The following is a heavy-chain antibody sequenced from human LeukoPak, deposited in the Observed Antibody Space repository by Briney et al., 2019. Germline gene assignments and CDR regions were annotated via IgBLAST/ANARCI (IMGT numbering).Heavy chain of an antibody. Sequence: GGSLRLSCAACGFTFSSYAMSWVRQAPGKGLEWVSAISGSGGSTYYADSVKGRFTISRDNSKNTLYLQMNSLRAEDTAVYYCAKDGVNDFWSGYYLDYWGQGTLVTVSS. V-gene: IGHV3-23*01. CDR2: ISGSGGST. CDR1: GFTFSSYA. CDR3: AKDGVNDFWSGYYLDY. D-gene: IGHD3-3*01. J-gene: IGHJ4*02.